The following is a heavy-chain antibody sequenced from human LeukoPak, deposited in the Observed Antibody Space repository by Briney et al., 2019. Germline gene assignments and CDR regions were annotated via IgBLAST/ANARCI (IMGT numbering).Heavy chain of an antibody. CDR3: ARLQPSIAARPGWFDP. D-gene: IGHD6-6*01. CDR1: GASISSTNYY. Sequence: SETLSLTCTVSGASISSTNYYWGWIRQPPGKGLEWIGSIYYSGSTYYNPSLKSRVTISVDTSKNQFSPKLYSVTAADTAMYYCARLQPSIAARPGWFDPWGQGTLVTVSS. V-gene: IGHV4-39*01. CDR2: IYYSGST. J-gene: IGHJ5*02.